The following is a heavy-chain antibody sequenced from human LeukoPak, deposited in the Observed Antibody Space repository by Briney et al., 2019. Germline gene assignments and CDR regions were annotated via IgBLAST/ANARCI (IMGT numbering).Heavy chain of an antibody. CDR2: IKQDGSEK. V-gene: IGHV3-7*01. CDR1: GFTFSSYW. Sequence: GGSLRLSCAASGFTFSSYWMSWVRQAPGKGLEWVANIKQDGSEKYYVDSVKGRFTISRDNAKNSLYLQMNSLRAEDTAVYYCARDRKIGYCSGGSCWSDYWGQGTLSPSPQ. D-gene: IGHD2-15*01. J-gene: IGHJ4*02. CDR3: ARDRKIGYCSGGSCWSDY.